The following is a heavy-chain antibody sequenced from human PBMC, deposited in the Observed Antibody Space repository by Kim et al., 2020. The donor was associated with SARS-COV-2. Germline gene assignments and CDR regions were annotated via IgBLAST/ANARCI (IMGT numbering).Heavy chain of an antibody. CDR2: ISGSGGST. CDR1: GFTFSSYA. J-gene: IGHJ6*02. V-gene: IGHV3-23*01. Sequence: GGSLRLSCAASGFTFSSYAMSWVRQAPGKGLEWVSAISGSGGSTYYADSVKGRFTISRDNSKNTLYLQMNSLRAEDTAVYYCAKLWEAPFEWFGELSAYYYGMDVWGQGTTVTVSS. CDR3: AKLWEAPFEWFGELSAYYYGMDV. D-gene: IGHD3-10*01.